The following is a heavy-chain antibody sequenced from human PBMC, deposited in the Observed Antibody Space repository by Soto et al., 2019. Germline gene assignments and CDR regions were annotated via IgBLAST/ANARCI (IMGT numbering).Heavy chain of an antibody. Sequence: SETLSLTCTVSGGSISSYYWRWIRQPPWKGLEWVGYIYYSGSTNYNPSLKSRVTISVDTSKNQFSLKLSSVTAADTAVYYCARDRTSWFPYYGMDVWGQGTTVTVSS. CDR1: GGSISSYY. CDR3: ARDRTSWFPYYGMDV. D-gene: IGHD6-13*01. CDR2: IYYSGST. J-gene: IGHJ6*02. V-gene: IGHV4-59*01.